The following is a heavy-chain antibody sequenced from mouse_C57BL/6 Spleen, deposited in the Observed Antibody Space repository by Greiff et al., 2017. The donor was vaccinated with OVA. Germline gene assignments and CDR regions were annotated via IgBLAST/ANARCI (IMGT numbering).Heavy chain of an antibody. CDR1: GYTFTSYD. V-gene: IGHV1-85*01. D-gene: IGHD2-1*01. CDR3: ARSGGNYDYFDV. CDR2: IYPRDGSP. Sequence: QVQLQQSGPELVKPGASVKLSCKASGYTFTSYDITWVQQRPGPGLEWIGWIYPRDGSPKYNEKFKGTATLTVDTASSTAYMELHSRTSEDSAVYVCARSGGNYDYFDVWGTGTTVTVSS. J-gene: IGHJ1*03.